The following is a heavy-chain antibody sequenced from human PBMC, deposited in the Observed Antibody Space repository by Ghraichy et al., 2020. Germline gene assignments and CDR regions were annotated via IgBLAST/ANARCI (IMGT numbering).Heavy chain of an antibody. J-gene: IGHJ6*02. CDR2: ISASGGST. CDR3: AKGIGLVGATINYFYYGLDV. V-gene: IGHV3-23*01. Sequence: GGSLRLSCAASGYTFSSYAMTWVRQAPGKGLEWVSGISASGGSTYYADSVKGRFTVSRDNSKNTLFLQMNRLRAEDTAVYYCAKGIGLVGATINYFYYGLDVCGQGTTVAVSS. CDR1: GYTFSSYA. D-gene: IGHD1-26*01.